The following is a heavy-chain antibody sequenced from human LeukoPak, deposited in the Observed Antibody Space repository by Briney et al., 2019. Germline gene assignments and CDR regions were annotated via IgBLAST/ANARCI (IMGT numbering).Heavy chain of an antibody. Sequence: SETLSLTCTVSGDSISSRSYYWNWIRQPAGKGLEWIGHISTTGSTNYNPSLKSRVTISVDTSKNQFSLKLSSVTAADTAVYYCARGGMIKVDPWGQGTLVTVSS. CDR1: GDSISSRSYY. V-gene: IGHV4-61*09. J-gene: IGHJ5*02. CDR2: ISTTGST. D-gene: IGHD3-16*01. CDR3: ARGGMIKVDP.